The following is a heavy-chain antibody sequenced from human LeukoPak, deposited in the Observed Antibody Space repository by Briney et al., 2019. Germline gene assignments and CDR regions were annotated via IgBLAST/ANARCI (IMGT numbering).Heavy chain of an antibody. D-gene: IGHD2-15*01. Sequence: SETLSLTCAVYGGSFSGYYWSWIRQPPGKGLEWIGEINHGGSTNYNPSLKSRVTISVDTSKNQFSLKLSSVTAADTAVYYCARGVVAAINWFDPWGQGTLVTVSS. CDR1: GGSFSGYY. J-gene: IGHJ5*02. V-gene: IGHV4-34*01. CDR3: ARGVVAAINWFDP. CDR2: INHGGST.